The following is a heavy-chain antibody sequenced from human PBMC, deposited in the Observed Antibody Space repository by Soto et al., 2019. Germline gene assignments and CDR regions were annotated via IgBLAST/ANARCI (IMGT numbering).Heavy chain of an antibody. D-gene: IGHD4-17*01. Sequence: QITLKESGPTLVKPTQTLTLTCTFSGFSLSTSGVGVGWIRQPPGKALEWLALTYWDDDKRYSPSLKSRLTLTXXTSKNQVVLTMTNMDPVDTATYYCAHRQRTVYFDYWGQGTLVTVSS. CDR3: AHRQRTVYFDY. CDR1: GFSLSTSGVG. CDR2: TYWDDDK. J-gene: IGHJ4*02. V-gene: IGHV2-5*02.